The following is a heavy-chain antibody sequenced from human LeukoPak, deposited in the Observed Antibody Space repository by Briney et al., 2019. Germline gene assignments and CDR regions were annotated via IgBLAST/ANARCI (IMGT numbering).Heavy chain of an antibody. D-gene: IGHD2-2*01. J-gene: IGHJ6*03. CDR1: GFSFSNAW. CDR3: AKSGDCSSTSCQKTDYYYMDV. CDR2: ISGSGGST. Sequence: GGSLRLSCAVSGFSFSNAWMSWVRQAPGKGLEWVSAISGSGGSTYYADSVKGRFTISRDNSKNTLYLQMNSLRAEDTAVYYCAKSGDCSSTSCQKTDYYYMDVWGKGTTVTVSS. V-gene: IGHV3-23*01.